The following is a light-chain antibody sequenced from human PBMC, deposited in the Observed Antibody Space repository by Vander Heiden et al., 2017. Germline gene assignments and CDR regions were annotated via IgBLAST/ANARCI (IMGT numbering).Light chain of an antibody. CDR3: QQNDSTPPWT. CDR1: QSISSY. J-gene: IGKJ1*01. Sequence: DIQMTQSPSSLSASVGDRVTITCRASQSISSYLNWYQQKPGKAPKLLIYAASSLQSGVPSRFSGSGCVTDFTLTISSLQPEDFATYYCQQNDSTPPWTFGQGTKVEIK. V-gene: IGKV1-39*01. CDR2: AAS.